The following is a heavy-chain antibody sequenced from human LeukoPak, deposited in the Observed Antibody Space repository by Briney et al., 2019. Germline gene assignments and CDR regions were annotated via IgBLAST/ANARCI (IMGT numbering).Heavy chain of an antibody. CDR3: AKSIVRSYYCGMDV. Sequence: GGSLRLSCAASGFTFSSYAMSWVRQAPGKGLEWVSAISGSGGSTYYADSVKGRFTISRDNSKNTLYLQMNSLRAEDTAVYYCAKSIVRSYYCGMDVWGQGTTVTVSS. D-gene: IGHD2-15*01. CDR2: ISGSGGST. V-gene: IGHV3-23*01. CDR1: GFTFSSYA. J-gene: IGHJ6*02.